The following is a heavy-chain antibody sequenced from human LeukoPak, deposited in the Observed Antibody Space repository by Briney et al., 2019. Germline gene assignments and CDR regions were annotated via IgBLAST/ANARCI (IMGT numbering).Heavy chain of an antibody. V-gene: IGHV3-13*01. Sequence: PGGSLRLSCAASGFTFSSYDMHWVRQATGKGLEWVSAIGTAGDTYYPGSAKGRFTISRENAKNSLYLQMNSLRAGDTAVYYCARGSGDYYGSGSYFVYWGQGTLVTVSS. CDR2: IGTAGDT. CDR1: GFTFSSYD. J-gene: IGHJ4*02. CDR3: ARGSGDYYGSGSYFVY. D-gene: IGHD3-10*01.